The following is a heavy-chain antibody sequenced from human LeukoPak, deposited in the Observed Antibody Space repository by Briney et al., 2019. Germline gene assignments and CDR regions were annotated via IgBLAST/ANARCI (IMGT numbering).Heavy chain of an antibody. CDR3: ARGRLAAAGDYFDY. V-gene: IGHV4-34*01. J-gene: IGHJ4*02. CDR2: INHSGST. Sequence: SETLSLTCAVYGVSFSGYYWSWIRQPPGKGLEWIGEINHSGSTNYNPSLKSRGTISVDTSKNQFSLKLSSVTAADTAAYYCARGRLAAAGDYFDYWGQGTLVTVSS. D-gene: IGHD6-13*01. CDR1: GVSFSGYY.